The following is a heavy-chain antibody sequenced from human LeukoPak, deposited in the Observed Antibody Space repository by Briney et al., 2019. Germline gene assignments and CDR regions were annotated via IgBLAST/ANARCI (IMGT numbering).Heavy chain of an antibody. CDR2: IIPIFGTA. CDR3: ARVPLSSSWYGPVLDY. D-gene: IGHD6-13*01. J-gene: IGHJ4*02. V-gene: IGHV1-69*13. CDR1: GGTFSSYT. Sequence: GASVKVSCKVSGGTFSSYTISWVRQAPGQGLEWMGGIIPIFGTANYAQKFQGRVTITADESTSTAYMELSSLRSEDTAVYYCARVPLSSSWYGPVLDYWGQGTLVTVSS.